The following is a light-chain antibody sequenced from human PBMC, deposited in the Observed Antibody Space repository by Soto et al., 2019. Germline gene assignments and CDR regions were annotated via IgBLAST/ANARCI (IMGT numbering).Light chain of an antibody. J-gene: IGKJ3*01. CDR2: GVS. CDR3: QQYGTLPFT. V-gene: IGKV3-20*01. Sequence: EIVLTQSPGTLSLSPGERATLSCRASQSLSNIYLAWYQQKPGQAPRVLIYGVSTRATGIPDRFSGSGSGTDFTLTISRLEPEDFAVYYCQQYGTLPFTFGPGTKVGIK. CDR1: QSLSNIY.